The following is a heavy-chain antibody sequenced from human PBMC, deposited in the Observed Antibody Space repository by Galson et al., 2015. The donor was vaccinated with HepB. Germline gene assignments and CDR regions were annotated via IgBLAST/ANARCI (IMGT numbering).Heavy chain of an antibody. Sequence: SLRLSCAASGFTFSDYYMSWIRQAPGKGLEWVSYIGSSGTTIYHAESVKGRFTISRDNAKNSLYLQMKSLRAEDTAVYYCASNSRGYRYGLDSWGQGTLVTVAS. CDR3: ASNSRGYRYGLDS. CDR2: IGSSGTTI. CDR1: GFTFSDYY. J-gene: IGHJ4*02. V-gene: IGHV3-11*01. D-gene: IGHD5-18*01.